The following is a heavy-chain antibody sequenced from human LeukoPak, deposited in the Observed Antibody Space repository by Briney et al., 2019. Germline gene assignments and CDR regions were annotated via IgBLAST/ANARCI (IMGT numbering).Heavy chain of an antibody. V-gene: IGHV4-39*01. Sequence: SETLSLTCTVSLGSISSSAFYWGWMRQPPGKGLEWIGSLYYSGNTYYNPSLKSRVTISVDTSKNQFSLNLTSVTAADTAVYYCARFGYWNDGGNWFDPWGQGTLVTFSS. CDR1: LGSISSSAFY. CDR2: LYYSGNT. J-gene: IGHJ5*02. CDR3: ARFGYWNDGGNWFDP. D-gene: IGHD1-1*01.